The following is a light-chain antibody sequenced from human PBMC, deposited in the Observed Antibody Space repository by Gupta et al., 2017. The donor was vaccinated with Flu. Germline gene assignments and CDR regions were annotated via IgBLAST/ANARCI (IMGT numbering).Light chain of an antibody. V-gene: IGLV1-51*01. CDR2: ENN. J-gene: IGLJ3*02. CDR1: SSTIGNNY. Sequence: QSVLTQPPSVSAAPAQKVTITCSGSSSTIGNNYVSWYQHLPGTAPKLLIYENNKRSSGIPDRFSGSKSGTSATLGISGLQAGDEADYYCGTWDSSLSNGVFGGGTKLTVL. CDR3: GTWDSSLSNGV.